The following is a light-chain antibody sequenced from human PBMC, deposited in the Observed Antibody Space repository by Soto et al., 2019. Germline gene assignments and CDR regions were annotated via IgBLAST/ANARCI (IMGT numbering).Light chain of an antibody. V-gene: IGKV3-15*01. Sequence: EIVMTQSPATLSVSPGERATLSCRASQSVATNLAWYQQKPGQPPRLLIYGASTRATGIPARFSGSGSGTEFTLTISSLQSEDFAVYYCQQYNNWPQWTFGQGTKVDIK. J-gene: IGKJ1*01. CDR1: QSVATN. CDR2: GAS. CDR3: QQYNNWPQWT.